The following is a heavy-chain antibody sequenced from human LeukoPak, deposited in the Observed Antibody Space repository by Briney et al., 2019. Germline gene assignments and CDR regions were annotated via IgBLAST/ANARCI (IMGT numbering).Heavy chain of an antibody. V-gene: IGHV5-51*01. J-gene: IGHJ5*02. D-gene: IGHD5-24*01. CDR1: GYSFTNYW. CDR2: ISPGDSDT. Sequence: PVESLKISCKASGYSFTNYWIGWVRQMPGKGLEWMGIISPGDSDTRYSPSFQGQVTISADKSISTAYLQWGSLKASDTAMFYCARLCRDAFNQGDWFDPWGQGTLVTVSS. CDR3: ARLCRDAFNQGDWFDP.